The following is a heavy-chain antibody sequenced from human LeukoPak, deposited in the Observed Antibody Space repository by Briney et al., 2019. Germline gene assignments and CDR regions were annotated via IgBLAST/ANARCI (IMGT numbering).Heavy chain of an antibody. Sequence: GESLKISCKGSGYSFTSYWIGWVRQMPGKGLEWMGIIYPGDSDTRYSPSFQGQVTISADKSISTAYLQWSSLKASDTAMYYCASQDGQGKAKRWGGTYYYYYMDVWGKGTTVTVSS. CDR1: GYSFTSYW. V-gene: IGHV5-51*01. D-gene: IGHD1-26*01. CDR2: IYPGDSDT. CDR3: ASQDGQGKAKRWGGTYYYYYMDV. J-gene: IGHJ6*03.